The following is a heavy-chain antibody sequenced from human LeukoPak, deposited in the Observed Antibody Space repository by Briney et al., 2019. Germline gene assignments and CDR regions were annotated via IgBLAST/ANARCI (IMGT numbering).Heavy chain of an antibody. V-gene: IGHV3-30*01. Sequence: PGGSLRLSCAASGFTFSSYAMHWVRQASGKGLEWVAVISYDGSNKYYADSVKGRFTISRDNSKNTLYLQMNSLRAEDTAVYYCARAPEYCSGGSCPSHYFDYWGQGTLVTVSS. J-gene: IGHJ4*02. CDR1: GFTFSSYA. D-gene: IGHD2-15*01. CDR2: ISYDGSNK. CDR3: ARAPEYCSGGSCPSHYFDY.